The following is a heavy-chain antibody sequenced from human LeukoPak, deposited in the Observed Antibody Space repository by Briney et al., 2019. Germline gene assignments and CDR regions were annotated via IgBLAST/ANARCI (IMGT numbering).Heavy chain of an antibody. Sequence: PGRSLRLTCAASGFTFSSYGMHWVRQAPGKGLEWVAVIWYDGSNKYYADSVKGRFTISRDNSKNTLYLQMNSLRAEDTAVYYCARDGRVAAAGTRSDAFDIWGQGTMVTVSS. J-gene: IGHJ3*02. CDR2: IWYDGSNK. V-gene: IGHV3-33*01. CDR1: GFTFSSYG. CDR3: ARDGRVAAAGTRSDAFDI. D-gene: IGHD6-13*01.